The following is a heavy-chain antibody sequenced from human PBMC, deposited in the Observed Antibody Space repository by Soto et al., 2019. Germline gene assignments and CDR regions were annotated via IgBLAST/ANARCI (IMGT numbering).Heavy chain of an antibody. Sequence: GASVKVSCKASGYTFTSYYMHWVRQAPGQGLEWMGIINPSGGSTSYAQKFQGRVTMTRDTSTSTVYMELSSLRSEDTAVYYCARVPSICSGGSCHTHPFDYWGQGTLVTVSS. CDR1: GYTFTSYY. CDR3: ARVPSICSGGSCHTHPFDY. V-gene: IGHV1-46*01. D-gene: IGHD2-15*01. J-gene: IGHJ4*02. CDR2: INPSGGST.